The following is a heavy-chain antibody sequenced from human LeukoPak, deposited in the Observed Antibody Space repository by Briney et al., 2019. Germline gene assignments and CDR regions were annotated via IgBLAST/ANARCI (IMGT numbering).Heavy chain of an antibody. V-gene: IGHV4-39*01. CDR3: SMVRGVIITL. D-gene: IGHD3-10*01. CDR2: IYSLGST. CDR1: GFTFSSYA. J-gene: IGHJ4*02. Sequence: GSLRLSCAASGFTFSSYAMSWVRQPPGKGLEWIGSIYSLGSTYYNPSLKSRVIISIDTSKNQFSLKLHSVTAADTSVYYCSMVRGVIITLWGQGTLVTVSS.